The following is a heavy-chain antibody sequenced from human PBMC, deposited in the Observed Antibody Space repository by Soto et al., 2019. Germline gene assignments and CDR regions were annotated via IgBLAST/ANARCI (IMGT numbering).Heavy chain of an antibody. J-gene: IGHJ3*02. CDR3: ARGGSGDWQVALDM. V-gene: IGHV4-34*01. D-gene: IGHD2-21*02. Sequence: PSETLSLTCVVSGGSFDTYYWNWIRQSPGKGLEWIGESNHRGSNNYSPSLKSRVTISLDTSKNQFSLKLTSVTAADTAVYYCARGGSGDWQVALDMWGQGTMVTVSS. CDR1: GGSFDTYY. CDR2: SNHRGSN.